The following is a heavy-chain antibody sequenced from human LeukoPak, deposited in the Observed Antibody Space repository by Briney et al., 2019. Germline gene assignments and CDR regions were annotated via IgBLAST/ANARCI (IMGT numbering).Heavy chain of an antibody. Sequence: GGSLRLSCAASGFTFSTYAMHWVRQAPGKGLEWVAVISYDGTTKYHADSVEGRFTISRDSSKNTLYLQMNTLRAEDTAVYYCARVRIVGSTYDAFDIWGQGTMVTVSS. CDR2: ISYDGTTK. V-gene: IGHV3-30-3*01. D-gene: IGHD1-26*01. CDR3: ARVRIVGSTYDAFDI. J-gene: IGHJ3*02. CDR1: GFTFSTYA.